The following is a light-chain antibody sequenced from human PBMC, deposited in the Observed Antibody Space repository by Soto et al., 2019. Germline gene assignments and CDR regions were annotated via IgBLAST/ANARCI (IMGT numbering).Light chain of an antibody. Sequence: QSALTQPPSASGSPGQSVTISCTGTSSDVGGYNYVSWYQQHPGKAPKLMIYEVNMRPSGVPDRFSGSKSGNTASLTVSGLQAEDEADYYCSSFAGNNDVVFGGGTKLTVL. CDR3: SSFAGNNDVV. V-gene: IGLV2-8*01. CDR1: SSDVGGYNY. CDR2: EVN. J-gene: IGLJ3*02.